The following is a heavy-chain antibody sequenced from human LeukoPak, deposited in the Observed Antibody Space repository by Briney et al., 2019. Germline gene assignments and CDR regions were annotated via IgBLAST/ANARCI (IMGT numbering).Heavy chain of an antibody. CDR3: ARLHRRYCSSTSCYRNAFDI. J-gene: IGHJ3*02. CDR2: INHSGST. D-gene: IGHD2-2*02. CDR1: GGSFSGYY. Sequence: SETLSLTCAVYGGSFSGYYWSWIRQPPGKGLEWIGEINHSGSTNYNPSLKSRVTISVDTSKNQFSLKLSSVTATDTAVYYCARLHRRYCSSTSCYRNAFDIWGQGTMVTVSS. V-gene: IGHV4-34*01.